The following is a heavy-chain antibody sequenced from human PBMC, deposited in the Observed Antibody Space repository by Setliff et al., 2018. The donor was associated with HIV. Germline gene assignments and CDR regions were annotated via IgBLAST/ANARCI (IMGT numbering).Heavy chain of an antibody. D-gene: IGHD1-1*01. CDR3: AGGFPKYNFRLFDS. V-gene: IGHV4-34*01. Sequence: KPSETLSLTCAVYGRSLSIYFWTWIRQSPGKGLEWIGEIDHGGSPTYNPSFKSRVSISLDTANKQFSLTLNSLTAADSALYFCAGGFPKYNFRLFDSWGQGTQVTVSS. J-gene: IGHJ5*01. CDR1: GRSLSIYF. CDR2: IDHGGSP.